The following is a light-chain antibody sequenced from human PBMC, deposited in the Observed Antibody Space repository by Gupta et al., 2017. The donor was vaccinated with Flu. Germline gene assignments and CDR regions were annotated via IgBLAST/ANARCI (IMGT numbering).Light chain of an antibody. J-gene: IGKJ2*01. CDR2: GES. V-gene: IGKV3-20*01. CDR1: QTVAGYY. CDR3: QQYGSSPAFT. Sequence: EIVLQQSPGSLSLSPGERATLSCRASQTVAGYYLAWYQQQPCQAPRLLIYGESSRDTGIPDRFSGGVSGKNLTLAISRREQEDFAGYYCQQYGSSPAFTFGQGTKLDI.